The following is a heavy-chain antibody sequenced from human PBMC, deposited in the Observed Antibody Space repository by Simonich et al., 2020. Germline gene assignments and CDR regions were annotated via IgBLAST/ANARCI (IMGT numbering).Heavy chain of an antibody. J-gene: IGHJ6*03. CDR2: IKQDGSEK. D-gene: IGHD7-27*01. CDR3: ARDGLGTAYYYYMDV. V-gene: IGHV3-7*01. Sequence: EVQLVESGGGLVQPGGCLRLSCAASGFPFSSYWMSWVRQAPGNGLEGVANIKQDGSEKYYVDSVKGRFTITRDNAKNSLYLQMNSLRAEDTAVYYCARDGLGTAYYYYMDVWGKGTTVTVSS. CDR1: GFPFSSYW.